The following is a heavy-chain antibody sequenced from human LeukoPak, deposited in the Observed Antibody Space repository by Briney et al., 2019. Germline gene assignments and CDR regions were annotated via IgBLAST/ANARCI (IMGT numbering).Heavy chain of an antibody. CDR3: ARHNSRGDYLFPLGY. V-gene: IGHV4-38-2*01. CDR1: GFTFSSYS. D-gene: IGHD4-17*01. Sequence: GSLRLSCAASGFTFSSYSMNWVRQAPGKGLEWIGSIYHSGSTYYNPSLKSRVTISVDTSKNQFSLKLSSVTAADTAVYYCARHNSRGDYLFPLGYWGQGTLVTVSS. J-gene: IGHJ4*02. CDR2: IYHSGST.